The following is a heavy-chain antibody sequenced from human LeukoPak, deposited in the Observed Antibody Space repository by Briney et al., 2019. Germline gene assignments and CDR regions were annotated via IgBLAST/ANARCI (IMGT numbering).Heavy chain of an antibody. CDR3: ARDCQYNWNDEIDAFDI. D-gene: IGHD1-1*01. V-gene: IGHV4-30-2*01. Sequence: SQTLSLTCTVSGGSISSGGYYWSWIRQPPGKGLEWIGYIYHSGSTYYNPSLKSRVTISVDRSKNQFSLKLSSVTAADTAVYYCARDCQYNWNDEIDAFDIWGQGTMVTVSS. J-gene: IGHJ3*02. CDR1: GGSISSGGYY. CDR2: IYHSGST.